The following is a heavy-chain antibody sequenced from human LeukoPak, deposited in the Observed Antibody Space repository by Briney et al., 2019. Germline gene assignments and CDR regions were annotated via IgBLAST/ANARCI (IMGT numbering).Heavy chain of an antibody. V-gene: IGHV4-30-4*01. CDR2: IYYSGST. D-gene: IGHD2-2*01. J-gene: IGHJ4*02. CDR1: GGSISSGDYY. Sequence: TSETLSPTCTVSGGSISSGDYYWSWIRQPPGKGLEWIGYIYYSGSTYYNPSLKSRVTISVDTSKNQFSLKLSSVTAADTAVYYCARIYCSSTSCSGLFDYWGQGTLVTVSS. CDR3: ARIYCSSTSCSGLFDY.